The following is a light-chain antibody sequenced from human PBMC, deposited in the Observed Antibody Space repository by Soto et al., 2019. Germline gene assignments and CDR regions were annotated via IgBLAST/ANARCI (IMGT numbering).Light chain of an antibody. Sequence: DIQMTQSPSTLSASVGDRVTITCRASQTIDSWLAWHQQKPGRAPKLLISKASNLESGVPSRFSGSGSGTEFTLTISSRQPDDFATYYCQQYRSYRAFGQGTKVEI. J-gene: IGKJ1*01. CDR1: QTIDSW. CDR2: KAS. V-gene: IGKV1-5*03. CDR3: QQYRSYRA.